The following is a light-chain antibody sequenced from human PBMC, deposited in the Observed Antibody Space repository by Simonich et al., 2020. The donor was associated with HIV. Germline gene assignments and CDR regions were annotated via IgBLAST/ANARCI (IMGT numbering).Light chain of an antibody. CDR1: RSDVGGYNY. V-gene: IGLV2-14*03. CDR3: QSADSSGSYRV. J-gene: IGLJ3*02. Sequence: QSALTQPASVSGAPGQSITISCTGTRSDVGGYNYVSWYQQHPGKAPKLMIYDVSTRPPGVSKRFSGSKSGNTASLTISGLQAEDEADYYCQSADSSGSYRVFGGGTKLTVL. CDR2: DVS.